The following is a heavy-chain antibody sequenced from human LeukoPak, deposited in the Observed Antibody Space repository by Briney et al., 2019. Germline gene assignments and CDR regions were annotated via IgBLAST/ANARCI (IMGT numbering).Heavy chain of an antibody. CDR2: IYYSGST. Sequence: SETLSVTCTVSGGSIISSSSYWGWIRRPPGKGLEWIGSIYYSGSTYYNPSLKSRVTISVDTSKNQFSLKLSSVTAADTAVYYCARDPWNDEFPFDYWGQGTLVTVSS. D-gene: IGHD1-1*01. J-gene: IGHJ4*02. CDR3: ARDPWNDEFPFDY. CDR1: GGSIISSSSY. V-gene: IGHV4-39*07.